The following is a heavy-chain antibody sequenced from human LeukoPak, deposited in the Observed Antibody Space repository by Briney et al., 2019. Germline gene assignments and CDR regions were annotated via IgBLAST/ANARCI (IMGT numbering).Heavy chain of an antibody. CDR2: IYTSGST. J-gene: IGHJ3*02. D-gene: IGHD2-21*02. CDR1: GGSISSGSYY. Sequence: PSETLSLTCTVSGGSISSGSYYWSWIRQPAGKGLEWIGRIYTSGSTNYNPSLKSRVTISVDTSKNQFSLKLSSVTAADTAVYYCARDLDCGGDRIDAFDIWGQGTMVTVSS. V-gene: IGHV4-61*02. CDR3: ARDLDCGGDRIDAFDI.